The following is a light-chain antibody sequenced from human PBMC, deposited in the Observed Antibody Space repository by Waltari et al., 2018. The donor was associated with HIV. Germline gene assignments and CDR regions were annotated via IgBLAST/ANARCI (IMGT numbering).Light chain of an antibody. CDR2: GAS. J-gene: IGKJ3*01. CDR3: QQFGSSRFT. V-gene: IGKV3-20*01. CDR1: QSVNSST. Sequence: ELVLTQTPGTLSLSPGESATLSGRASQSVNSSTLAWYQQKPGQAPRLLIYGASNRATGIPDRFSGSASGTEFTLSINTVEPEDFVLYFCQQFGSSRFTFGPGTKVDF.